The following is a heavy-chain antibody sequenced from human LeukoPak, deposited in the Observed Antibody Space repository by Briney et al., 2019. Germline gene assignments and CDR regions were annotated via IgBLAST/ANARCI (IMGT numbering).Heavy chain of an antibody. V-gene: IGHV3-33*01. CDR3: ASEIFGSGSYPVF. D-gene: IGHD3-10*01. J-gene: IGHJ2*01. Sequence: GGSLRPSCAASGFAFNTYAMHWVRQPPGQGLEWVAIIWHDGRHKFYSNSVRGQFTISRDNSTNTVYLQMYNLRPEDTAVYYCASEIFGSGSYPVFWGRGTLVTVSS. CDR1: GFAFNTYA. CDR2: IWHDGRHK.